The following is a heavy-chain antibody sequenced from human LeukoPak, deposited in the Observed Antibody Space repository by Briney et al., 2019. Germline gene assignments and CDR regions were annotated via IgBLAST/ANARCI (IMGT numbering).Heavy chain of an antibody. Sequence: PGGSLRLSCATSGLTFSSYAMTWVRQAPGKGLEWVSGISGSGGSTDYADSVKGRFTISRDNSKNTLYLQMNSLRAEDTAVYYCAKVGKQWLVRDLWGQGTPVTVSS. CDR2: ISGSGGST. CDR1: GLTFSSYA. CDR3: AKVGKQWLVRDL. V-gene: IGHV3-23*01. D-gene: IGHD6-19*01. J-gene: IGHJ4*02.